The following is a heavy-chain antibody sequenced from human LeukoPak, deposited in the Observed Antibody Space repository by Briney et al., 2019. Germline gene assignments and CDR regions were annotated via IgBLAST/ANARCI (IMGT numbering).Heavy chain of an antibody. CDR2: ITSGGDYM. Sequence: GGSLRLSCAASGFTFGSYTMSWVRQAPGKGLQWVSTITSGGDYMYYADPVKGRFTISRDDSKNSLYLHMNSLRAEDTAVYYCARVSIFGVVIANDYWGQGTMVTVSS. CDR1: GFTFGSYT. V-gene: IGHV3-21*01. J-gene: IGHJ4*02. CDR3: ARVSIFGVVIANDY. D-gene: IGHD3-16*02.